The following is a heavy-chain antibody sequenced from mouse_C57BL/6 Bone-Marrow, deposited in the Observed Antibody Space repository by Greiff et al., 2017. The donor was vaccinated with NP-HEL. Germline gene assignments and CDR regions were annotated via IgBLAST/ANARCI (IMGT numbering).Heavy chain of an antibody. CDR2: IDPDTGGT. CDR3: TRGGTDYLDY. Sequence: VQLQQSGAELVRPGASVTLSCKASGYTFTDYDMHWVKQTPVHGLEWIGAIDPDTGGTAYNQKFKGKAILTADKSSSTAYMELRSLTSEDSAVSYCTRGGTDYLDYWGQGTTLTVSS. CDR1: GYTFTDYD. D-gene: IGHD4-1*01. V-gene: IGHV1-15*01. J-gene: IGHJ2*01.